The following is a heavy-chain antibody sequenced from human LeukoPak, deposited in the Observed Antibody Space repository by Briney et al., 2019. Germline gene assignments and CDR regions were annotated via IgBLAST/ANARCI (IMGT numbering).Heavy chain of an antibody. CDR1: GYTFTSYD. V-gene: IGHV1-46*01. CDR3: ARDQKVAGGLDY. J-gene: IGHJ4*02. CDR2: INPSGGST. Sequence: ASVKVSCKASGYTFTSYDMHWVRHAPGQGLEWMGIINPSGGSTSYAQKFQGRVTMTRDTSTSTVYMEVSSLGSEDTAVYYCARDQKVAGGLDYWGQGTLVTVPS. D-gene: IGHD2-8*02.